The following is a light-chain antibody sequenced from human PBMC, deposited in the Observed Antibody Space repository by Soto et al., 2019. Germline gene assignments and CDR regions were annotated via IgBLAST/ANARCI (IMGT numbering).Light chain of an antibody. Sequence: QSALTQPPSVSWSPGQSVTISCTGTSSDVGGYNRVSWYQQPPGKAPKLLIYDVSNRPSGGSTRFSGSKSGNTASLTISGLQAEDEADYYCTSYATGSAYVFGPGTKVTVL. V-gene: IGLV2-18*02. CDR2: DVS. J-gene: IGLJ1*01. CDR3: TSYATGSAYV. CDR1: SSDVGGYNR.